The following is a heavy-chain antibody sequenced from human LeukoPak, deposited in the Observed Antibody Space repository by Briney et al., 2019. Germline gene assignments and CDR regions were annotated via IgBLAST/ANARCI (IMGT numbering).Heavy chain of an antibody. V-gene: IGHV3-48*03. Sequence: GGSLRLSCAASGFIFSSVEMNWVRQAPGKGLEWVSYISSSVSTVYYADSVKGRFTISRDNAKNSLYLQMNSLRVEDTAVYYCARGGYCSGGTCYLFNAFDIWGQGTTVTVSS. J-gene: IGHJ3*02. CDR3: ARGGYCSGGTCYLFNAFDI. CDR1: GFIFSSVE. D-gene: IGHD2-15*01. CDR2: ISSSVSTV.